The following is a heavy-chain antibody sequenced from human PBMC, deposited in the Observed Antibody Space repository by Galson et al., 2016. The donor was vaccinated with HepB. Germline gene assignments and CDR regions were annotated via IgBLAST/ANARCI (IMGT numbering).Heavy chain of an antibody. CDR2: IYWDDEK. CDR3: VRELYYFDT. D-gene: IGHD1-7*01. V-gene: IGHV2-5*02. CDR1: GFSLSTRGVA. Sequence: PALVKPTQSLTLTCTFSGFSLSTRGVAVNWIRQPPGKALEWLALIYWDDEKRYSPSLESRLTISKDTSKNQVVLTMTNMDPVDTATYYCVRELYYFDTWGQGALVTVSS. J-gene: IGHJ4*02.